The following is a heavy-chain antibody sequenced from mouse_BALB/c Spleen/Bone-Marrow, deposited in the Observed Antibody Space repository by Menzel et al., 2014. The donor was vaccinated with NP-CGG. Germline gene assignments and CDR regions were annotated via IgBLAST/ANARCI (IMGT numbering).Heavy chain of an antibody. J-gene: IGHJ1*01. CDR3: ARGYGSSYGTGYFDV. V-gene: IGHV14-3*02. D-gene: IGHD1-1*01. CDR1: GFNIKDTY. Sequence: EVQLQQSGAELVKPGASVKLSCTASGFNIKDTYMHWVKQRPEQGLEWTGRIDPANGNTKYDPKFQGKATITADTSSNTAYLQLSSLTSEDTAVYYCARGYGSSYGTGYFDVWGAGTTVTVSS. CDR2: IDPANGNT.